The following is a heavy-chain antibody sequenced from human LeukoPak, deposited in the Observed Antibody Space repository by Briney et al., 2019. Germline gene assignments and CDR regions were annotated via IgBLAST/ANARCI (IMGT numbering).Heavy chain of an antibody. CDR3: ARAGQQLDYDY. D-gene: IGHD6-13*01. CDR2: ISSSGSTI. V-gene: IGHV3-11*01. CDR1: GFTFSDYY. Sequence: GGSLRLSCAASGFTFSDYYMSWIRQAPGKGLEWVPYISSSGSTIYYADSVKGRFTISRDNAKNSLYLQMNSLRAEHTAVYYCARAGQQLDYDYWGQGTLVTVSS. J-gene: IGHJ4*02.